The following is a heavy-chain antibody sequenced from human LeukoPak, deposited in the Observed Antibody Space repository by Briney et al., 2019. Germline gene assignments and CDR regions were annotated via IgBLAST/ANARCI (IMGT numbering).Heavy chain of an antibody. D-gene: IGHD6-19*01. J-gene: IGHJ4*02. CDR1: GFDFSTYR. CDR3: ARVGRSGWTVDY. CDR2: ISSSSSNI. V-gene: IGHV3-48*04. Sequence: PGGSLRLSCSAPGFDFSTYRIDWVRLAPGKGLEWVSYISSSSSNIYHADSVKGRFTISRDNAKNSLHLQMNSLRAEDTAVYYCARVGRSGWTVDYWGQGTLVTVSS.